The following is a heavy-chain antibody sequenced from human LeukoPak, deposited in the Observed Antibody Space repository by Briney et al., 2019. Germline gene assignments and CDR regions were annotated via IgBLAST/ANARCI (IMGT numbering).Heavy chain of an antibody. V-gene: IGHV3-11*06. CDR3: AREGRKSRGVDVVRKKETGYYYMDV. CDR2: LSSSSSYI. J-gene: IGHJ6*03. CDR1: GFTFSDYY. D-gene: IGHD3-10*02. Sequence: GGSLRLSCAASGFTFSDYYMSWIRQAPGKGLEWVSSLSSSSSYIDYADSVKGRFTISRDNAKNSLYLQMNSLRAEDTAVYYCAREGRKSRGVDVVRKKETGYYYMDVWGKGTTVTVSS.